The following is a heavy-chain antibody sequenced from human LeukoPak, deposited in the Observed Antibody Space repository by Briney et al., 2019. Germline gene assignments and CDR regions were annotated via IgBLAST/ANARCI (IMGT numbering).Heavy chain of an antibody. CDR3: AKNQRYFDY. J-gene: IGHJ4*02. CDR1: GFTFSSYP. Sequence: GGSLRLSCAASGFTFSSYPMHWVRQAPGKGLEWVALISYDGTNKYYADSVKGRFTMSRDNSKNTLYLQMNSLRAEDTAVYYCAKNQRYFDYWGQGTLVTVSS. V-gene: IGHV3-30*04. CDR2: ISYDGTNK. D-gene: IGHD2-2*01.